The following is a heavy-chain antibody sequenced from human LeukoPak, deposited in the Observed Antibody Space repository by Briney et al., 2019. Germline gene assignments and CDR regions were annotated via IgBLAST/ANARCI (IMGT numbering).Heavy chain of an antibody. CDR3: ATMQWLEGVDWFDP. D-gene: IGHD6-19*01. Sequence: EGSLRLSRAASGFIFRNYGMYWVRQAPGKGLEWVAFIRYDESNKFYADSVKGRFTISRDNSKNILLLQMNSLRAEDTAVYYCATMQWLEGVDWFDPWGQGTLVTVSS. CDR1: GFIFRNYG. J-gene: IGHJ5*02. V-gene: IGHV3-30*02. CDR2: IRYDESNK.